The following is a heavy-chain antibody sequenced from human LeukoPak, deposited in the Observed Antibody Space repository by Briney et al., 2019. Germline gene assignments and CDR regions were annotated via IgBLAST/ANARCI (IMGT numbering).Heavy chain of an antibody. D-gene: IGHD6-13*01. V-gene: IGHV4-39*07. CDR2: IYYSGRT. CDR1: GGSISSSSYY. Sequence: PSETLSLTCTVSGGSISSSSYYWGWIRQPPGKGLEWIGSIYYSGRTYYNPSLKSRVTISVDTSKNQFSLQLNSVTPEDTAVYYCARGHHSSSWTRPFYYYYYMDVWGKGTTVTVSS. J-gene: IGHJ6*03. CDR3: ARGHHSSSWTRPFYYYYYMDV.